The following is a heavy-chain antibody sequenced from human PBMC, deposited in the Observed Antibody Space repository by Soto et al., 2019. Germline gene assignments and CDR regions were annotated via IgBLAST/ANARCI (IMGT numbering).Heavy chain of an antibody. V-gene: IGHV1-18*01. Sequence: ASVKISCKASGYTFTSYGISWVRQAPGQGLEWMGWISAYNGKTNYAQKLQDRVTLTTDTSTSTAYMELRSLRSDDTAVYYCARDLGSGWYKWYFQHWGQGTLVTVSS. CDR2: ISAYNGKT. CDR3: ARDLGSGWYKWYFQH. J-gene: IGHJ1*01. CDR1: GYTFTSYG. D-gene: IGHD6-19*01.